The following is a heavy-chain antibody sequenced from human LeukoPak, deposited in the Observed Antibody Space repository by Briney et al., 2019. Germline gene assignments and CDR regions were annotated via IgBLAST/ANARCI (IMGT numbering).Heavy chain of an antibody. D-gene: IGHD6-13*01. CDR1: GGSISSYY. CDR2: IYTSGST. Sequence: SETLSLTCTVSGGSISSYYWSWIRQPPGKGLEWIGYIYTSGSTNYNPSLKSRVTISVDTSKNQFSLKLSSVTAADTVVYYCARRLAAAGTRYFDYWGQGTLVTVSS. J-gene: IGHJ4*02. CDR3: ARRLAAAGTRYFDY. V-gene: IGHV4-4*09.